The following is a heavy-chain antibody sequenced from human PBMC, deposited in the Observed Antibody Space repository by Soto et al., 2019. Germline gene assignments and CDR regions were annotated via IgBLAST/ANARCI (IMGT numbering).Heavy chain of an antibody. CDR2: INSDGSST. CDR1: GFTFSSYW. D-gene: IGHD2-2*01. CDR3: ARDPRYCSRTSCYTLQEGPNDY. Sequence: GGSLRLSCAASGFTFSSYWMHWVRQAPGKGLVWVSRINSDGSSTSYADSVKGRFTISRDNAKNTLYLQMNSLRAEDTAVYYCARDPRYCSRTSCYTLQEGPNDYWGQGTLVTVSS. J-gene: IGHJ4*02. V-gene: IGHV3-74*01.